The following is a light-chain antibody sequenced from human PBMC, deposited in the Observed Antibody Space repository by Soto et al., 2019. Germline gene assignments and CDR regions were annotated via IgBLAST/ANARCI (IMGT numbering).Light chain of an antibody. CDR3: ATWDDSLKRVV. CDR1: SSNIGSET. Sequence: QSVLTQPPSASGTPGQRVTISCSGSSSNIGSETVNWYQHLPGTAPKLLLYLNNQRPSGVPGRFSGSKSDTSASLAISGLQSEDEADYYCATWDDSLKRVVFGGGTKLTVL. V-gene: IGLV1-44*01. J-gene: IGLJ2*01. CDR2: LNN.